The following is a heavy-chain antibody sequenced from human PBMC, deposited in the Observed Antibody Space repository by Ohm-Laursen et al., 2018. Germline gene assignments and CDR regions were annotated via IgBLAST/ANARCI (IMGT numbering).Heavy chain of an antibody. J-gene: IGHJ4*02. CDR2: IYSSGST. Sequence: SETLSLTCSVSGASISSYYWSWIRQPAGKGLEWIGRIYSSGSTNYNPSLKSRVTMSVDTSKSQFSLKVNSVTAADTAVYYCARSFDTYYFDLWGQGTLVTVSS. CDR3: ARSFDTYYFDL. V-gene: IGHV4-4*07. CDR1: GASISSYY.